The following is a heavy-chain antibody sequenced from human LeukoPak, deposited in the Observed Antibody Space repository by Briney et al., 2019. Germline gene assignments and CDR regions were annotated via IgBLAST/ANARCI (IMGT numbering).Heavy chain of an antibody. J-gene: IGHJ4*02. CDR3: AKEHFHYYDSSGYSGFDY. D-gene: IGHD3-22*01. CDR2: IGGGATSS. CDR1: GFTFSNYA. V-gene: IGHV3-23*01. Sequence: PGGSLRLSCAASGFTFSNYAMSWVRQAPGKGLEWVSAIGGGATSSYYADSVQGRFTISRDNSKNTLYLQMDSLRAEDTAVYYCAKEHFHYYDSSGYSGFDYWGQGTLVTVSS.